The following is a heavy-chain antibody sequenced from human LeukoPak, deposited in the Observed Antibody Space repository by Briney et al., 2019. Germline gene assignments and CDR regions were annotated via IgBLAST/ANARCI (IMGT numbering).Heavy chain of an antibody. CDR3: AKGSVRYYYYMDV. Sequence: PGGSLRLSCTASGFSFSTYGMSWVRQAPGKGLEWVSAISGSGGTTYYADSVKGRSTISRDNSKNTLYLQMNSLRAEDTAVYYCAKGSVRYYYYMDVWGKGTTVTISS. CDR1: GFSFSTYG. J-gene: IGHJ6*03. D-gene: IGHD3-10*01. V-gene: IGHV3-23*01. CDR2: ISGSGGTT.